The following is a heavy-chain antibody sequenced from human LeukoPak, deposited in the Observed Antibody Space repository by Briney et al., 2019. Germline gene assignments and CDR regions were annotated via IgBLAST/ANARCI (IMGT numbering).Heavy chain of an antibody. V-gene: IGHV4-59*08. CDR2: IYKSGST. D-gene: IGHD5-24*01. CDR1: GGSISGNA. CDR3: AARDGYKSPFDY. Sequence: SETLSLTCTVSGGSISGNAWSWIRQTPEKGLEWIGYIYKSGSTNYNPSLKSRVTISVDTSKNQFSLKLSSVTAADTAVYYCAARDGYKSPFDYWGQGTLVTVSS. J-gene: IGHJ4*02.